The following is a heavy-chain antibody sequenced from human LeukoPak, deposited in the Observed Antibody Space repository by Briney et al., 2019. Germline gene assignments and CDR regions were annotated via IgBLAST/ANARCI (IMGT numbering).Heavy chain of an antibody. CDR3: AKISASGGVIPYFDY. D-gene: IGHD3-10*01. CDR2: ISYDGSNK. V-gene: IGHV3-30*18. Sequence: PGRSLRLSCAASGFTFSSYGMHWVGQAPGKGLEWVAVISYDGSNKYYADSVKGRFTISRDNSKNTLYLQMNSLRAEDTAVYYCAKISASGGVIPYFDYWGQGTLVTVSS. J-gene: IGHJ4*02. CDR1: GFTFSSYG.